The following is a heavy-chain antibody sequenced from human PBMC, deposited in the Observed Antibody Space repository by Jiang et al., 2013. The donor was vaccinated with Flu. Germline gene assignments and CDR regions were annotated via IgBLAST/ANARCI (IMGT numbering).Heavy chain of an antibody. D-gene: IGHD5-12*01. J-gene: IGHJ3*02. Sequence: GAEVKKPGESLKISCKGSGYSFTSYWIGWVRQMPGKGLEWMGIIYPGDSDTRYSPSFQGQVTISADKSISTAYLQWSSLKASDTAMYYCATTVSSSGYVEGAFDIWGQGTMVTVSS. V-gene: IGHV5-51*01. CDR1: GYSFTSYW. CDR2: IYPGDSDT. CDR3: ATTVSSSGYVEGAFDI.